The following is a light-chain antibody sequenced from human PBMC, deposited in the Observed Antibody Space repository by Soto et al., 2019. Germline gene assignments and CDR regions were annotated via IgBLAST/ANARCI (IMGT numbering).Light chain of an antibody. J-gene: IGLJ3*02. CDR2: EVS. CDR3: ISYTSSSTWV. V-gene: IGLV2-14*01. CDR1: SYDVVSYSY. Sequence: QSVLTQPASVSGSPGQSITISCTGTSYDVVSYSYVVWYQHHQGNARKLMIYEVSNRPSGVSDRFSGSRSANTAALTISVHQAEGESYYYGISYTSSSTWVFGGGTK.